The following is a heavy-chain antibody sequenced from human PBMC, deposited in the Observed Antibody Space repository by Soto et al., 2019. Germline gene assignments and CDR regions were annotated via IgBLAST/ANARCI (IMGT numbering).Heavy chain of an antibody. Sequence: EVQLVESGGGLVKPGGSLRLSCAASGFTFSSYSMNRVRQAPGKGLEWVSSISSSSSYIYYADSVKGRFTISRDNAKNSLYLQMNSLRAEDTAVYYCARYVVVPAAQGYAFDIWGQGTMVTVSS. CDR1: GFTFSSYS. V-gene: IGHV3-21*01. D-gene: IGHD2-2*01. CDR2: ISSSSSYI. J-gene: IGHJ3*02. CDR3: ARYVVVPAAQGYAFDI.